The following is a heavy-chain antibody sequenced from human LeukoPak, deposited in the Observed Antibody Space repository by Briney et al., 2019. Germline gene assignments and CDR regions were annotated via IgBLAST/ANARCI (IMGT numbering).Heavy chain of an antibody. J-gene: IGHJ5*02. CDR2: MNPNSGNT. V-gene: IGHV1-8*01. Sequence: GASVKVSCKASGYSFTGYDINWVRQATGQGLEWMGSMNPNSGNTGYAQKFQGRVTMTRNTSISTAYMELSSLRSEDTAVYYCARESPSRYDSSGYYYGWFDPWGQGTLVTVSS. CDR3: ARESPSRYDSSGYYYGWFDP. CDR1: GYSFTGYD. D-gene: IGHD3-22*01.